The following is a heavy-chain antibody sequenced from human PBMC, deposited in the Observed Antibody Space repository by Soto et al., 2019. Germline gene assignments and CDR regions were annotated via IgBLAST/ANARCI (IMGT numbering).Heavy chain of an antibody. D-gene: IGHD6-19*01. CDR3: ARGYGSGGGDY. V-gene: IGHV3-74*01. Sequence: EVQLVESGGGLVQPGGSLRLSCAASGFTFGSFWMHWVRQVPGKGLVWVSRINSEGSTTTYADSVKGRFTISRDNAKNTLYLQMNSLRAEDTAVYSCARGYGSGGGDYWGQGTLVTVSS. J-gene: IGHJ4*02. CDR1: GFTFGSFW. CDR2: INSEGSTT.